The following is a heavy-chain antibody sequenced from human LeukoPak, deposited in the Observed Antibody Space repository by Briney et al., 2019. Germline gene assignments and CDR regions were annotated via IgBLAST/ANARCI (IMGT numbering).Heavy chain of an antibody. Sequence: PGGSLRLSCAASGFTFSSYAMSWVRQAPGKGLEWVSAISGSGGSTYYADSVKGRFTISRDNSKNTLYLQMNNLRAEDTAVYYCAEPGLLWFGDRSDYFDYWGQGTLVTVSS. J-gene: IGHJ4*02. D-gene: IGHD3-10*01. CDR3: AEPGLLWFGDRSDYFDY. V-gene: IGHV3-23*01. CDR2: ISGSGGST. CDR1: GFTFSSYA.